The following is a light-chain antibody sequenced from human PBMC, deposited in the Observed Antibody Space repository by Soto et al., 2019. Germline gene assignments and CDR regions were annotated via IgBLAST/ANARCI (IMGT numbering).Light chain of an antibody. J-gene: IGKJ5*01. CDR1: ESVSTN. CDR2: GAS. CDR3: QQYNSYSIT. V-gene: IGKV3-15*01. Sequence: EIEMTQSPATPSLAPGERVTLSCRASESVSTNLAWYQQKAGQAPRLLIYGASTRATGIPARFSGSGSGTEFTLTISSLQPDDFATYYCQQYNSYSITFGQGTRLEIK.